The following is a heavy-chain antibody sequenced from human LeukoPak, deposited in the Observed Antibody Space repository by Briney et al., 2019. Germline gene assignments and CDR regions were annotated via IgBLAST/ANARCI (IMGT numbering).Heavy chain of an antibody. CDR2: IYYSGST. D-gene: IGHD5-18*01. V-gene: IGHV4-39*01. J-gene: IGHJ4*02. CDR3: AAVRSYSYGFPDY. Sequence: MTSETLSLTCTVSGGSISSSSYSWGWIRQPPGKGLEWIGSIYYSGSTYYNPSLKSQVTISVDTSKNQFSLKLSSVTAADTAVYYCAAVRSYSYGFPDYWGQGILVTVSS. CDR1: GGSISSSSYS.